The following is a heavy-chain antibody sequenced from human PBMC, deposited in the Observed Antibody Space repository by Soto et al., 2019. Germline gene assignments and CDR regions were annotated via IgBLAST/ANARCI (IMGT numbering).Heavy chain of an antibody. D-gene: IGHD4-17*01. CDR3: ARDRGYGDYFDY. V-gene: IGHV3-21*01. Sequence: EVQLVESGGGLVKPGGSLRLSYAASGFTFSSYSMNWVRQAPGKGLEWVSSISSSSSYIYYADSVKGRFTISRDNAKNSLYLQMNSLRAEDTAVYYCARDRGYGDYFDYWGQGTLVTVSS. CDR2: ISSSSSYI. J-gene: IGHJ4*02. CDR1: GFTFSSYS.